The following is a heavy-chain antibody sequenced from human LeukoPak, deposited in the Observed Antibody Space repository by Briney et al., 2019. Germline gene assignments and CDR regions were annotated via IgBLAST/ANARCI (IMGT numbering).Heavy chain of an antibody. Sequence: GGSLRLSCAASGFTFSSYAMIWVRQAPGKGLEWISTISGSGDRTYYADSVKGRVTISRDSSKNTVYLQMNSLRAEDTAVYYCAKDTPPYSSGWYPFDYWGQGTLVTVSS. CDR1: GFTFSSYA. D-gene: IGHD6-19*01. CDR3: AKDTPPYSSGWYPFDY. CDR2: ISGSGDRT. J-gene: IGHJ4*02. V-gene: IGHV3-23*01.